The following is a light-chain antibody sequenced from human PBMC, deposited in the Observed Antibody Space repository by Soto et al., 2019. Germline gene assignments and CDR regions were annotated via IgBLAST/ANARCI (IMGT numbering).Light chain of an antibody. J-gene: IGKJ1*01. Sequence: DIQMTQSPSTLSASVGDRVTITCRASQSISNWLAWYQQKPGKASKLLIYDASSLESGVPSRFSGSGSGTEFTLTISSLQPDDFATYYCQQYNSLWTFGQGTKVDNK. CDR1: QSISNW. CDR3: QQYNSLWT. V-gene: IGKV1-5*01. CDR2: DAS.